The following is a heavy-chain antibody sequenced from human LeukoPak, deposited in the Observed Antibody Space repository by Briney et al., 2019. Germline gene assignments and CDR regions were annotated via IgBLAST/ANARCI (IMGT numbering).Heavy chain of an antibody. CDR1: GFTFSSYE. D-gene: IGHD3-22*01. V-gene: IGHV3-48*03. Sequence: PGGSLRLSCAASGFTFSSYEMNWVRQAPGKGLEWVSYISSSGSTIYYADSVKGRFAISRDNAKNSLYLQMNSLRAEDTAVYYCASPREYDSSGYYGYWGQGTLVTVSS. CDR2: ISSSGSTI. CDR3: ASPREYDSSGYYGY. J-gene: IGHJ4*02.